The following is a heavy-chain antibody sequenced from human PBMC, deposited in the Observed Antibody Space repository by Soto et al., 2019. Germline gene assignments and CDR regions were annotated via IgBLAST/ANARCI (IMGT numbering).Heavy chain of an antibody. V-gene: IGHV3-64*01. Sequence: GGSLRLSCAASGFTFSSYAMHWVRQAPGKGLEYVSAISSNGGSTYYANSVKGRFTISRDNSKNTLFLQMGSLRAEDMAVYYCARDLGDDFWSGYYSTAFDYWGQGTLVTVS. D-gene: IGHD3-3*01. J-gene: IGHJ4*02. CDR2: ISSNGGST. CDR1: GFTFSSYA. CDR3: ARDLGDDFWSGYYSTAFDY.